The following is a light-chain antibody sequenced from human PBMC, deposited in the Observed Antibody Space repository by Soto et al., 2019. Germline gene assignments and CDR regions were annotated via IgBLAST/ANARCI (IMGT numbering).Light chain of an antibody. CDR1: QNIGSW. V-gene: IGKV1-5*03. CDR2: KAT. Sequence: DIQMTQSPSTLSASVGDGVTITCRASQNIGSWLAWYQQKPGAAPKLLISKATNLQSGVPSRFSGSGSGTDFSLTISSLQPVDSATYFCQQYNDFQYSFGPGTKLDI. J-gene: IGKJ2*01. CDR3: QQYNDFQYS.